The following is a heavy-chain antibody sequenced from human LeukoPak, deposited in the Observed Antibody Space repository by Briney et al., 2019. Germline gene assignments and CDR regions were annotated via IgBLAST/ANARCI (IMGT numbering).Heavy chain of an antibody. CDR3: ARDIRAVGATLYFDY. CDR2: IYYSGTT. J-gene: IGHJ4*02. V-gene: IGHV4-4*02. CDR1: GGSISSSNW. Sequence: PSGTLSLTCAVSGGSISSSNWWSWVRQTPGKGLEWIGQIYYSGTTNYNPSLKSRVTISVDTSKNQFSLKLTSVTAADTAVYYCARDIRAVGATLYFDYWGQGTLVTVSS. D-gene: IGHD1-26*01.